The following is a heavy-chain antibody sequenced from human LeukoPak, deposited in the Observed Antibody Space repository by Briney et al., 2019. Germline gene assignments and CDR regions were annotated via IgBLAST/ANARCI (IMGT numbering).Heavy chain of an antibody. J-gene: IGHJ4*02. D-gene: IGHD2-21*01. CDR3: ITPLPYSAQ. V-gene: IGHV3-15*07. Sequence: GGSLRLSCAASGFTFSNAYMNWVRQAPGKGLEWVGRIKPKMDGETTEYAAPVKGRFSISRDDSKNMLYLQMNSLKTEDTAVYYCITPLPYSAQGGQGTLVTVSS. CDR1: GFTFSNAY. CDR2: IKPKMDGETT.